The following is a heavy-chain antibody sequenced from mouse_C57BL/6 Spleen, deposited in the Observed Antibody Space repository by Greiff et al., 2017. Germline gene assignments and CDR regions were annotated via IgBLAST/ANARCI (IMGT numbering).Heavy chain of an antibody. CDR2: IYPGDGDT. CDR3: ARGDGSSYLYWYFDV. Sequence: LVESGPELVKPGASVKISCKASGYAFSSSWMNWVKQRPGKGLEWIGRIYPGDGDTNYNGKFKGKATLTADKSSSTAYMQLSSLTSEDSAVYFCARGDGSSYLYWYFDVWGTGTTVTVSS. J-gene: IGHJ1*03. D-gene: IGHD1-1*01. CDR1: GYAFSSSW. V-gene: IGHV1-82*01.